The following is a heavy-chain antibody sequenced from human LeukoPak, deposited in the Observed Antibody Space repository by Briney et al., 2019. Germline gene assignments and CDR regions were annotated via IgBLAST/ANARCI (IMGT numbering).Heavy chain of an antibody. CDR1: GFTFSSYG. CDR3: AKSGYDFYYYYYMDV. D-gene: IGHD5-12*01. V-gene: IGHV3-30*02. CDR2: IRYDGSNK. Sequence: PGRSLRLSCAASGFTFSSYGMHWVRQAPGKGLEWVAFIRYDGSNKYYADSVKGRFTISRDNSKNTLYLQMNSLRAEDTAVYYCAKSGYDFYYYYYMDVWGKGTTVTISS. J-gene: IGHJ6*03.